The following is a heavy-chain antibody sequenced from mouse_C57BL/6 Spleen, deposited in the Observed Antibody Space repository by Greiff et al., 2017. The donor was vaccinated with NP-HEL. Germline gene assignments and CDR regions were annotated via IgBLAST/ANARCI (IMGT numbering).Heavy chain of an antibody. CDR1: GYTFTSYW. CDR2: IDPSDSDT. CDR3: ARSLYGNYGGDD. D-gene: IGHD2-1*01. J-gene: IGHJ2*01. V-gene: IGHV1-52*01. Sequence: QVQLQQPGAELVRPGSSVKLSCKASGYTFTSYWMHWVKQRPIQGLEWIGNIDPSDSDTHYNQKFKDKATLTVDKSSSTAYMQLSSLTSEDSAVYYCARSLYGNYGGDDWGQGTTLTVSS.